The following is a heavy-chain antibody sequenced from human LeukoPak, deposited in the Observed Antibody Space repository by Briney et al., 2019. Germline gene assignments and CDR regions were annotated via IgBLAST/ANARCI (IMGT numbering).Heavy chain of an antibody. J-gene: IGHJ5*02. CDR1: GGSISSSSYY. CDR3: ARDPRSSGYCSGGSCSDWFDP. V-gene: IGHV4-61*01. Sequence: SETLSLTCTVSGGSISSSSYYWSWIRQPPGKGLEWIGYIYYSGSTNYNPSLKSRVTISVDTSKNQFSLKLSSVTAADTAVYYCARDPRSSGYCSGGSCSDWFDPWGQGTLVTVSS. D-gene: IGHD2-15*01. CDR2: IYYSGST.